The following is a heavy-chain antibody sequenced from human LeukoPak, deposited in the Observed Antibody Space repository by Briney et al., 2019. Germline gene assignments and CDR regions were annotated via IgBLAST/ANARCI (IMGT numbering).Heavy chain of an antibody. D-gene: IGHD2-2*01. V-gene: IGHV1-8*01. J-gene: IGHJ4*02. CDR2: MNPNSGNT. CDR1: GYTFTSYD. CDR3: ARAPGYCSSTSCPYYFDY. Sequence: ASVKVSCKASGYTFTSYDINWVRQATGQGLEWMGWMNPNSGNTGYAQKFQGRVTMTRNTSISTAYVELSSLRSEDTAVYYCARAPGYCSSTSCPYYFDYWGQGTLVTVSS.